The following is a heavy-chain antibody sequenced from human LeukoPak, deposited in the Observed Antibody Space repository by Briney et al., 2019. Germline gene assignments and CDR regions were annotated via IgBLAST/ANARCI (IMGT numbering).Heavy chain of an antibody. V-gene: IGHV3-21*01. Sequence: GGSLRLSCAASGFTFSSYSMNWVRQAPGKGLEWVSSISSSSSYIYYADSVKGRFTISRDNAKNSLYLQMNSLRAEDTAVYYCARAEMATITGPGEHYFDYWGQGTLVTVSS. CDR2: ISSSSSYI. CDR3: ARAEMATITGPGEHYFDY. J-gene: IGHJ4*02. CDR1: GFTFSSYS. D-gene: IGHD5-24*01.